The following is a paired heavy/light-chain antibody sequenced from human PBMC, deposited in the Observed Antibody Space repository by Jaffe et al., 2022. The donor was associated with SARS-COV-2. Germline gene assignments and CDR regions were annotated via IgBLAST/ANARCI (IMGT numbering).Light chain of an antibody. CDR3: QQYGSSPRIT. CDR2: GAS. Sequence: EIVLTQSPGTLSLSPGERATLSCRASQSVSSSYLAWYQQKPGQAPRLLIYGASSRATGIPDRFSGSGSGTDFTLTISRLEPEDFAVYYCQQYGSSPRITFGPGTKVDIK. V-gene: IGKV3-20*01. CDR1: QSVSSSY. J-gene: IGKJ3*01.
Heavy chain of an antibody. V-gene: IGHV3-53*04. CDR3: ARDLGYCSSTSCYGDYYYGMDV. CDR1: GFTVSSNY. Sequence: EVQLVESGGGLVQPGGSLRLSCAASGFTVSSNYMSWVRQAPGKGLEWVSVIYSGGSTYYADSVKGRFTISRHNSKNTLYLQMNSLRAEDTAVYYCARDLGYCSSTSCYGDYYYGMDVWGQGTTVTVSS. D-gene: IGHD2-2*01. CDR2: IYSGGST. J-gene: IGHJ6*02.